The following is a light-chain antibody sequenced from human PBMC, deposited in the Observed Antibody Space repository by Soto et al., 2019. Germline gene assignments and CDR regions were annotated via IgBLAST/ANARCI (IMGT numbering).Light chain of an antibody. CDR1: SSNIA. V-gene: IGLV1-47*01. Sequence: QSVLTQPPSASATPGQRFTISCSGSSSNIAWYQQLPGTSPKLLIYNNNQRPSGVPDRFSGSKSGTSASLAISGLRSEDDGDYYCAAWDDSRGGPYVFGTGTKVTVL. CDR3: AAWDDSRGGPYV. CDR2: NNN. J-gene: IGLJ1*01.